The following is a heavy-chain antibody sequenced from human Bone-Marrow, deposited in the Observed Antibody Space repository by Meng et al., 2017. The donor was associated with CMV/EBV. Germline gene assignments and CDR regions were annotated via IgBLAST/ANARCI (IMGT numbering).Heavy chain of an antibody. CDR2: ISAYNGNT. D-gene: IGHD3-22*01. Sequence: ASVKVSCKASGYTFTSYGISWVRQAPGQGLEWMGWISAYNGNTNYAQKLQGRVTMTTDTSTSTAYMELRSLRSDDTAVYYCALRKWLPRRKYNWFDPWGQGTLVTFSS. J-gene: IGHJ5*02. CDR1: GYTFTSYG. CDR3: ALRKWLPRRKYNWFDP. V-gene: IGHV1-18*01.